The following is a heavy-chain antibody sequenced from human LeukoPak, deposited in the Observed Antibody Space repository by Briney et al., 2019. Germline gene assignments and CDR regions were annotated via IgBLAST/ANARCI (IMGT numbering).Heavy chain of an antibody. CDR2: FYYTGST. CDR3: ARQSLAAAGPPEPDV. J-gene: IGHJ6*02. V-gene: IGHV4-39*01. D-gene: IGHD6-13*01. CDR1: GGSISSSLYH. Sequence: NPSETLSLTCTVSGGSISSSLYHWGWIRQPPGKGLGWIGSFYYTGSTYYNPSLKSRVTISVDTSKNQFSLKVSSVTAADTAVYYCARQSLAAAGPPEPDVWGQGTTVTVSS.